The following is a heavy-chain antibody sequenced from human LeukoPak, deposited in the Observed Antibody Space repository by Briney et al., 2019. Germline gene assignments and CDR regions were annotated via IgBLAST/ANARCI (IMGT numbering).Heavy chain of an antibody. D-gene: IGHD2-2*01. CDR3: ARSLGSCSTTTCYDNWFDP. V-gene: IGHV3-53*01. CDR1: GVTVSSNS. J-gene: IGHJ5*02. CDR2: IYSDNT. Sequence: PGGSLRLSCTASGVTVSSNSMSWVRQAPGKGLEWGSFIYSDNTHYSDYVKCRFTISRDNSKNTLYLQMNRLRAEDAAVYYCARSLGSCSTTTCYDNWFDPWGQGTLVTVSS.